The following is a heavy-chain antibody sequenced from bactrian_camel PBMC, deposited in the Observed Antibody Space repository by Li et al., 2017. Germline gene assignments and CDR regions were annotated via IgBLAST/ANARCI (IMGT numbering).Heavy chain of an antibody. CDR1: GFTFSSFS. J-gene: IGHJ4*01. CDR3: AKDQVPTTN. V-gene: IGHV3S1*01. Sequence: VQLVESGGGLVRAGETLRLSCAASGFTFSSFSMQWVRQAPGKGLEWVSAVNSAGTSTYYPDSVKGRATISRDNAKNTVYLLLTNLKTEDTAMYYCAKDQVPTTNWGQGTQVTVS. CDR2: VNSAGTST. D-gene: IGHD3*01.